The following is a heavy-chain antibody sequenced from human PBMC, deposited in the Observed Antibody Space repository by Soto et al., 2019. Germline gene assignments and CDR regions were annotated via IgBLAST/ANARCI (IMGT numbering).Heavy chain of an antibody. CDR2: IRSDGSYE. D-gene: IGHD3-10*01. J-gene: IGHJ4*02. Sequence: QVQLVGSGGGVVQPGRSLRLSCAASGFIFSNYAMHWVRQAPGQGLEWVALIRSDGSYENYAESVKGRFTISRDNSKNTLYLQVNSLRVDDTAVYFCARGTGPGSFLIDYWGQGTLVIVSS. CDR3: ARGTGPGSFLIDY. CDR1: GFIFSNYA. V-gene: IGHV3-33*01.